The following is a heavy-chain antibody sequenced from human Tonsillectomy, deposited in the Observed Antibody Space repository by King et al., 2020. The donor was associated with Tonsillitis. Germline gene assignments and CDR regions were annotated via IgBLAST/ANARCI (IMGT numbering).Heavy chain of an antibody. CDR3: AKAIAAAKISLDY. D-gene: IGHD6-13*01. Sequence: VQLVESGGDLVQPGGSLRLSCAVSGFTFSSFAMSWVRQAPGKGLEWVSTITGGGGTTYYADSVKGRFTISRDNSKSTVYLQMNSLRAEDTAVYYCAKAIAAAKISLDYWGQGTLVTVSS. CDR1: GFTFSSFA. V-gene: IGHV3-23*04. J-gene: IGHJ4*02. CDR2: ITGGGGTT.